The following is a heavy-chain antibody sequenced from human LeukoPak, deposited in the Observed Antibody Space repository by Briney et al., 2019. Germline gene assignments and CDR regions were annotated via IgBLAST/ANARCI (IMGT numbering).Heavy chain of an antibody. CDR2: ISYDGSRK. V-gene: IGHV3-30*04. D-gene: IGHD1-1*01. Sequence: GGSLRLSCAASGLTFSSYAMNWVRQAPGKGLEWVAVISYDGSRKYCADSVKGRFTISRDNSKNTVYLQMNSLRGEDTAMYYCVRHQLGFDYWGQGALVTVSS. J-gene: IGHJ4*02. CDR1: GLTFSSYA. CDR3: VRHQLGFDY.